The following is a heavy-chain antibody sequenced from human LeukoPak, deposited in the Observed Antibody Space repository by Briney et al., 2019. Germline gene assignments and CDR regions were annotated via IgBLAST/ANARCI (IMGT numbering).Heavy chain of an antibody. V-gene: IGHV4-61*02. CDR3: ARDYCSGGSCGGPFDY. J-gene: IGHJ4*02. D-gene: IGHD2-15*01. CDR2: IYTSGST. Sequence: SETLSLTCTVSGGSISSGNYYWSWIRQPAGKGLEWIGRIYTSGSTNYNPSLKSRVTISVDTSKNQFSLKLSSVTAADTAVYYCARDYCSGGSCGGPFDYWGQGTLVTVSS. CDR1: GGSISSGNYY.